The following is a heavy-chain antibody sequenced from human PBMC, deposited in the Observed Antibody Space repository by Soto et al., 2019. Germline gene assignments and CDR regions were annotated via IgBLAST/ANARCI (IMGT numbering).Heavy chain of an antibody. CDR3: ARGPPLL. Sequence: PSETLSLTCSVSGGSITSSSYYWSWIRQHPGKGLEWIGSIYYSGSTSYNPSLKSRVTISVDTSKNQFSLKLSSVTAADTAVYYCARGPPLLWGQGTLVTVSS. CDR1: GGSITSSSYY. CDR2: IYYSGST. J-gene: IGHJ4*02. V-gene: IGHV4-31*03.